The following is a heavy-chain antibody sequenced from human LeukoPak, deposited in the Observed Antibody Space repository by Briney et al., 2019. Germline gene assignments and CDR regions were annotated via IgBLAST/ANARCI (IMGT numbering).Heavy chain of an antibody. D-gene: IGHD5-24*01. CDR3: ARHVSRDGYMDV. J-gene: IGHJ6*03. CDR1: GGSISSYY. Sequence: PSETLSLTCTVSGGSISSYYWSWIRQPPEKGLEWIGYIYTSGSTNYNPSLKSRVTISVDTSKNQFSLKLSSVTAADTAVYYCARHVSRDGYMDVWGKGTTVTVSS. V-gene: IGHV4-4*09. CDR2: IYTSGST.